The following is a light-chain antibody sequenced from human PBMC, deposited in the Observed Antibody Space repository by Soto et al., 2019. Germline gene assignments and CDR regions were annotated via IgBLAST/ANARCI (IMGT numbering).Light chain of an antibody. CDR2: GAS. CDR1: QSVSSSY. CDR3: HQYGSSPWT. J-gene: IGKJ1*01. V-gene: IGKV3-20*01. Sequence: EIVLTQSPGTLSLSPGERATLSCRASQSVSSSYLAWYQQKPGQAPRLLIYGASSRATGIPDRFSGSGSGTDXXLTISRLEPEDFAXYYCHQYGSSPWTFGQGTKVEIK.